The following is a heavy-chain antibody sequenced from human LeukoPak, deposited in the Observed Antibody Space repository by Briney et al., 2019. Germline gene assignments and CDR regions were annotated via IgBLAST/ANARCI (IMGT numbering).Heavy chain of an antibody. V-gene: IGHV3-23*01. CDR2: VSVSGGIS. CDR3: AKRSRTVTTIDS. J-gene: IGHJ4*02. D-gene: IGHD4-11*01. CDR1: GFTFSSFA. Sequence: PGGSLRLSCAASGFTFSSFAMSWVRQAPEKGLEWVSAVSVSGGISYYADSVKGRFTISRDNSKNTLYLQMNSLRAEDTALYYCAKRSRTVTTIDSWGRGTLVTVSS.